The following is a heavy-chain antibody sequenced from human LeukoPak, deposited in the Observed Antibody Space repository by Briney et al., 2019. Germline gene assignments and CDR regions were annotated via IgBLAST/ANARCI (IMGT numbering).Heavy chain of an antibody. V-gene: IGHV4-39*07. Sequence: SETLSLTCSVSGGSISSSSYYWGWIRQPPGKGLEWIGSISYSGSTYYNPSLKSRVTISVDTSKNQFSLKLSSVTAADTAVYYCASGKTRVKFYYDSSGYYYDYWGQGTLVTVSS. CDR3: ASGKTRVKFYYDSSGYYYDY. D-gene: IGHD3-22*01. J-gene: IGHJ4*02. CDR2: ISYSGST. CDR1: GGSISSSSYY.